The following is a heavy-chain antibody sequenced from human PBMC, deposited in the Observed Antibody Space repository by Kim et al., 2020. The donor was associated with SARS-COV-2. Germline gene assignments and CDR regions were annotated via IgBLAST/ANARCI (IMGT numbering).Heavy chain of an antibody. CDR3: AKEFRDCYCYFDY. V-gene: IGHV3-23*01. J-gene: IGHJ4*02. Sequence: YADTVKGRFTISRDNSKNTLYLQMNSLRAEDTAVYYCAKEFRDCYCYFDYWGQGTLVTVSS. D-gene: IGHD2-21*01.